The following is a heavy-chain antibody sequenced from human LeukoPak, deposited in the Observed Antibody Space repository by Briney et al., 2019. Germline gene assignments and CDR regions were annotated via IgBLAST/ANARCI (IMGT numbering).Heavy chain of an antibody. CDR1: GFTFSSYW. V-gene: IGHV3-74*01. CDR3: ARGCGYCSGGSRYAGWFDP. D-gene: IGHD2-15*01. Sequence: PGGSLRLSCAASGFTFSSYWMHWVRQAPGKGLVWVSRINSDGSSTSYADSVKGRFTISRDNAKNTLYLQTNSLRAEDTAVYYCARGCGYCSGGSRYAGWFDPWGQGTLVTVSS. CDR2: INSDGSST. J-gene: IGHJ5*02.